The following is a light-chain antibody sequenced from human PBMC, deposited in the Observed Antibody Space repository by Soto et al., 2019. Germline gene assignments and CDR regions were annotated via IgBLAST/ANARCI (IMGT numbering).Light chain of an antibody. CDR3: QQYNTWPPIT. CDR1: QGVSSH. V-gene: IGKV3-15*01. CDR2: GAS. Sequence: EIVLTQSPGTLSLSTGERATLSCRAGQGVSSHYLAWYQQKPGQAPRLLIYGASTRATGLPARFSGSESGTDFTLTISSLQSEDFAVYYCQQYNTWPPITFGHGTRLEIK. J-gene: IGKJ5*01.